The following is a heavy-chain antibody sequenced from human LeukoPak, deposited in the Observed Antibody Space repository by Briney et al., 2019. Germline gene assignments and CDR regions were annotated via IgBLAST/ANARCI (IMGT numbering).Heavy chain of an antibody. D-gene: IGHD6-13*01. CDR1: GFTVSSNY. V-gene: IGHV3-53*01. Sequence: GGSLRLSCAASGFTVSSNYMSWVRQAPGKGLEWVSVIYGGGSTYYADSVKGRFTISRDNSKNTLYLQMNSLRAEDTAVYYCAREGAYSSSWLPGYRYYYMDVWGKGTTVTISS. CDR3: AREGAYSSSWLPGYRYYYMDV. CDR2: IYGGGST. J-gene: IGHJ6*03.